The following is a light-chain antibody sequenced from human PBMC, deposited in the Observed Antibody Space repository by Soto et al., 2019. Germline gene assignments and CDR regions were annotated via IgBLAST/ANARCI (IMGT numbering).Light chain of an antibody. Sequence: QSALTQPPSASGSPGQSVTISCTGTSSDIGGYNYVSWYQQHPGKAPKLMIYEVSKRPSGVPDRFSGSKSGSTASLTVSGLQAEAEADYYCSSYAGSKYWVFGGGTKLTVL. CDR3: SSYAGSKYWV. J-gene: IGLJ3*02. CDR2: EVS. CDR1: SSDIGGYNY. V-gene: IGLV2-8*01.